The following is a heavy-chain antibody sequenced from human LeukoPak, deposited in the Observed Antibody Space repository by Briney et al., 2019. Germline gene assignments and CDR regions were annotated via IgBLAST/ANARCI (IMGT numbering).Heavy chain of an antibody. Sequence: ASVKVSCKTSGYTFTSYGISWVRQAPGQGLEWMGWISAYNGNTNYAQKLQGRVTMTTDTSTSTAYMELRSLRSDDTAVYYCARGRAAASFSGPNWFDPWGQGTLVTVSS. CDR3: ARGRAAASFSGPNWFDP. CDR2: ISAYNGNT. D-gene: IGHD6-13*01. J-gene: IGHJ5*02. CDR1: GYTFTSYG. V-gene: IGHV1-18*01.